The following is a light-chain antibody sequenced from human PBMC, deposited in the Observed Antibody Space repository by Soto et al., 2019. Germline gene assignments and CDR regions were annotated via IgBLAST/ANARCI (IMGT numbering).Light chain of an antibody. CDR3: QQYNNWPPIT. V-gene: IGKV3-15*01. CDR2: GAS. Sequence: PGERATLSCRASQSVSSYLAWYQQKPGQAPRLLIYGASTRATGIPARFSGSGSGTEFALTISSLQSEDFAVYYCQQYNNWPPITFGQGTRLEIK. J-gene: IGKJ5*01. CDR1: QSVSSY.